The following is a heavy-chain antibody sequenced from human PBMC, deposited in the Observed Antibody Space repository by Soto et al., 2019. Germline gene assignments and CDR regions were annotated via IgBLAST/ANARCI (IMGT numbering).Heavy chain of an antibody. J-gene: IGHJ6*02. CDR1: GFTFTSSA. Sequence: GASVKVSCKASGFTFTSSAVQWVRQARGQRLEWIGWIVVGSGNTNYAQKFQERVTITRDMSTSTAYMELSSLRSEDTAVYYCAAHPDYSNYGGLKGGSYYYYYGMDVWGQGTTVTVSS. V-gene: IGHV1-58*01. CDR2: IVVGSGNT. D-gene: IGHD4-4*01. CDR3: AAHPDYSNYGGLKGGSYYYYYGMDV.